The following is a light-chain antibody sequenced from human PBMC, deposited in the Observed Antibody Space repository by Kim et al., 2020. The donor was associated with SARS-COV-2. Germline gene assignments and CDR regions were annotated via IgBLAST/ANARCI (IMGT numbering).Light chain of an antibody. Sequence: VSPGDSATLSCRTSQSISTYLAWFQQKPGQAPRLLIYEGSNRATGIPARFSGSGSGTDFTLTISSLEPEDFAVYYCQQRDKWPLTFGGGTKVDIQ. CDR1: QSISTY. CDR2: EGS. V-gene: IGKV3-11*01. CDR3: QQRDKWPLT. J-gene: IGKJ4*01.